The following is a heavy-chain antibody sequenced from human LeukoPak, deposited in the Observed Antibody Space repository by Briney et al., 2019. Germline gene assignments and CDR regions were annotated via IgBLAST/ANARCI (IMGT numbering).Heavy chain of an antibody. CDR2: IWYDGSNK. V-gene: IGHV3-33*01. CDR1: GFTFSSYG. Sequence: GGSLRLSCAASGFTFSSYGMHWVRQAPGKGLEWVAVIWYDGSNKYYADSVKGRFTISRDNSKNTLYLQMNSLRAEDTAVYFCATESGTYSGTCFDYWGQGTLVTVSS. J-gene: IGHJ4*02. CDR3: ATESGTYSGTCFDY. D-gene: IGHD1-26*01.